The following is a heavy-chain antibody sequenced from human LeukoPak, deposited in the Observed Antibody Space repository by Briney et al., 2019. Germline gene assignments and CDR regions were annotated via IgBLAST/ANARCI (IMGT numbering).Heavy chain of an antibody. V-gene: IGHV3-23*01. D-gene: IGHD6-6*01. Sequence: GGSLRLSCAASGFTFSSYAMSWVRQAPGKGLDWVSGISGSGGISDCAEPVKGRFTISRDNSDNTLYLEMNSLRPEDTALYYCVELNERLVRSPGDYWGQGTLVTVSS. J-gene: IGHJ4*02. CDR1: GFTFSSYA. CDR3: VELNERLVRSPGDY. CDR2: ISGSGGIS.